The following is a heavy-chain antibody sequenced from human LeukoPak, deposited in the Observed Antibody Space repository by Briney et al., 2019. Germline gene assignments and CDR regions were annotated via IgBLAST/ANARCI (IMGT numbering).Heavy chain of an antibody. CDR2: ISSRGSTI. J-gene: IGHJ4*02. CDR3: ARDFVGDYDSSGYYSDY. V-gene: IGHV3-11*01. D-gene: IGHD3-22*01. CDR1: GFTFSDYY. Sequence: GSLRLSCAASGFTFSDYYMSWVRQAPGKGLEWVSYISSRGSTIYYADSVKGRFTISRDNAKNSLYLQMNSLRAEDTAVYYCARDFVGDYDSSGYYSDYWGQGTLVTVSS.